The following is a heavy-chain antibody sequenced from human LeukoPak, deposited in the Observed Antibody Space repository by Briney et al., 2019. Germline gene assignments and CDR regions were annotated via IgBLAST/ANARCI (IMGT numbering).Heavy chain of an antibody. CDR2: INHSGST. J-gene: IGHJ5*02. Sequence: SETLSLTCAVYGGSFSGYYWSWIRQPPGKGLEWIGEINHSGSTNYNPSLKSRVTISVDTSKNQFSLKLSSVTAADTAVYYCARVRQLVYLSWFDPWGQGTLVTVSS. CDR1: GGSFSGYY. CDR3: ARVRQLVYLSWFDP. D-gene: IGHD6-13*01. V-gene: IGHV4-34*01.